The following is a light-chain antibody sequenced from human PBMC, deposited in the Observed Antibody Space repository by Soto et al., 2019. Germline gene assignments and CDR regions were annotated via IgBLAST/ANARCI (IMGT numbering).Light chain of an antibody. CDR1: SSNIGSNT. V-gene: IGLV1-44*01. Sequence: QSVLTQPPSASGTPGQRVTISCSGSSSNIGSNTVNWYQQLPGTAPKLLIYSDNHRPSGVPDRFSGSKSGTSASLAISGLQSGDEADCSWATWDDSLNGYVVFGGGTKLTVL. CDR3: ATWDDSLNGYVV. J-gene: IGLJ2*01. CDR2: SDN.